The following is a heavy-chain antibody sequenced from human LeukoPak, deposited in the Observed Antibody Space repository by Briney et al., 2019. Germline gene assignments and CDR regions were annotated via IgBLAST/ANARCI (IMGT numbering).Heavy chain of an antibody. CDR2: IKQDGSEK. V-gene: IGHV3-7*01. D-gene: IGHD2-15*01. CDR1: GFTFSSYW. J-gene: IGHJ4*02. CDR3: AREYCSGGSCYSGALDY. Sequence: GGSLRLSCAASGFTFSSYWMSWVRQAPGKGLEWVANIKQDGSEKYYVDSVKGRFTISRDNAKNSLYLQMNSLRAEDTAVYYCAREYCSGGSCYSGALDYWGQGTLVTVSS.